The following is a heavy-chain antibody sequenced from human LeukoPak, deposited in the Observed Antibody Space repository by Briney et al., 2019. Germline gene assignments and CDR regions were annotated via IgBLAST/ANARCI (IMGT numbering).Heavy chain of an antibody. D-gene: IGHD4-23*01. Sequence: GGSLRLSCAASGFTVSNNYMSWVRQAPGKGLEWVSAISGSGGSTYYADSVKGRFTVSRDNSKNTPYLQMNSLRVEDTAIYYCAKDPNGDYVGTFDFWGQGTVVTVSS. CDR3: AKDPNGDYVGTFDF. V-gene: IGHV3-23*01. CDR1: GFTVSNNY. CDR2: ISGSGGST. J-gene: IGHJ3*01.